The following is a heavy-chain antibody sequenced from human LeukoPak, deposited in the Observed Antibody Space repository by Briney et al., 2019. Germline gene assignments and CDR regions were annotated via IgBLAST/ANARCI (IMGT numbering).Heavy chain of an antibody. CDR3: ARDRNPLYSYYYYGMDV. J-gene: IGHJ6*02. V-gene: IGHV6-1*01. CDR1: GDSVSSNSAA. D-gene: IGHD2-15*01. Sequence: SQTLSLTCAISGDSVSSNSAAWNWIRQSPSRGYEWLGRAYYRSKWYNDYAVSVKSRITINPDTSKNQFSLQLNSVTPEDTAVYYCARDRNPLYSYYYYGMDVWGQGTTVTVSS. CDR2: AYYRSKWYN.